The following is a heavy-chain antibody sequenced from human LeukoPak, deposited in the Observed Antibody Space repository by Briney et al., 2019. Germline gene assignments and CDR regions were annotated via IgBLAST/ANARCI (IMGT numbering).Heavy chain of an antibody. CDR3: AKWGGSGSSYYYYYYGMNV. J-gene: IGHJ6*04. CDR2: INHSGST. Sequence: SETLSPTCAVYGGSFSGYYWSWIRQPPGKGLEWIGEINHSGSTNYNPSLKSRVTISVDTSKNQFSLKLSSVTAADTAVYYCAKWGGSGSSYYYYYYGMNVWGKGTTVTVSS. CDR1: GGSFSGYY. D-gene: IGHD3-10*01. V-gene: IGHV4-34*01.